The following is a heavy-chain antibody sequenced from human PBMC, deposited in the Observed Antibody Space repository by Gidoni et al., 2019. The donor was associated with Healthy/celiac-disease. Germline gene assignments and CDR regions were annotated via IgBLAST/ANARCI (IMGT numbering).Heavy chain of an antibody. D-gene: IGHD6-19*01. V-gene: IGHV4-38-2*01. J-gene: IGHJ3*02. Sequence: QVQLQESGPGLVKPSETLSLTCAVSGYSISSGYYWGWIRQPPGKGLEWIGSIYHSGSTYYNPSLKSRVTISVDTSKNQFSLKLSSVTAADTAVYYCAADYSSGWYGAFDIWGQGTMVTVSS. CDR3: AADYSSGWYGAFDI. CDR2: IYHSGST. CDR1: GYSISSGYY.